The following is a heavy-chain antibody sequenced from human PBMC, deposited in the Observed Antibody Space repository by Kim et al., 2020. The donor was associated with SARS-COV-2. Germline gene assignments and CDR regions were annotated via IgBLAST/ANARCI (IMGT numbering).Heavy chain of an antibody. CDR3: ARDSGGRSTGPLKLYYYYYYYMDL. Sequence: GGSLRLSCAASGFTFSSYSMNWVRQAPGKGLEWVSSISSSSSYIYYADSVKGRFTISRDNAKNSLYLQMNSLRAEDTAVYYCARDSGGRSTGPLKLYYYYYYYMDLWGKGTTVTVSS. J-gene: IGHJ6*03. D-gene: IGHD2-2*01. V-gene: IGHV3-21*01. CDR1: GFTFSSYS. CDR2: ISSSSSYI.